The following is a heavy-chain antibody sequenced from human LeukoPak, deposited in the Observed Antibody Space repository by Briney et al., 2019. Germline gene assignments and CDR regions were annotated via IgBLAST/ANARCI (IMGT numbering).Heavy chain of an antibody. CDR3: ARDRRITMVRGVIITY. CDR2: INPNSGGR. J-gene: IGHJ4*02. CDR1: GYTLTGYY. Sequence: ASVKVSCKASGYTLTGYYMHWVRQAPGQGLEWIGRINPNSGGRNYAQKFQGSVTMTRDTSISTAYMELSRLRSDDTAVYYCARDRRITMVRGVIITYWGQGTLVTVSS. D-gene: IGHD3-10*01. V-gene: IGHV1-2*06.